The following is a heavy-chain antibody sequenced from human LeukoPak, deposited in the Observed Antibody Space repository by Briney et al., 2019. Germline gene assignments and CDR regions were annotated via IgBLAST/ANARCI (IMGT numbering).Heavy chain of an antibody. D-gene: IGHD3-10*01. CDR3: ARDGLISGGPARVSGSYSDY. V-gene: IGHV3-21*01. CDR2: ISSSSSYI. CDR1: GFTFSSYS. Sequence: KTGGSLRLSCAASGFTFSSYSMNWVRQAPGKGLEWVSSISSSSSYIYYADSVKGRFTISRDNAKNSLYLQMNSLRAEDTAVYYCARDGLISGGPARVSGSYSDYWGQGTLVTVSS. J-gene: IGHJ4*02.